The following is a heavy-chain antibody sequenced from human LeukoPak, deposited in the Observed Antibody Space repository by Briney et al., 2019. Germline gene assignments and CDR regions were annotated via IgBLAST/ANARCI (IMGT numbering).Heavy chain of an antibody. V-gene: IGHV4-38-2*02. Sequence: SETLSLTCAVSGYSISSGYYWGWIRQPPGKGLEWIGSIYHSGSTYYNPSLKSRVTISVDTSKNQFSLKLSSVTAADTAVYYCAKDVYSSPPYYFDYWGQGTLVTVSS. D-gene: IGHD6-13*01. CDR2: IYHSGST. J-gene: IGHJ4*02. CDR3: AKDVYSSPPYYFDY. CDR1: GYSISSGYY.